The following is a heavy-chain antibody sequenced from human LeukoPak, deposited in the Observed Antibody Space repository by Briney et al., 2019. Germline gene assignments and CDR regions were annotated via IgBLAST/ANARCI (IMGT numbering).Heavy chain of an antibody. Sequence: SETLSLTCTVSVDSISSSSYYCGWIRQPPGKGLEWIGSIYYSGSTYYNPSLKSRVTISVDTSKNQLSLKLSSVTAADTAVYYCATPTGVRLLDAFDIWGQGTMVTVSS. J-gene: IGHJ3*02. CDR1: VDSISSSSYY. D-gene: IGHD4/OR15-4a*01. V-gene: IGHV4-39*01. CDR2: IYYSGST. CDR3: ATPTGVRLLDAFDI.